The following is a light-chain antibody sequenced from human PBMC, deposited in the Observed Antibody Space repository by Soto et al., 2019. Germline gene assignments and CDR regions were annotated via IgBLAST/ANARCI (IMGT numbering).Light chain of an antibody. V-gene: IGLV1-40*01. CDR2: GNN. J-gene: IGLJ3*02. CDR1: SSNIGAGYD. Sequence: QSALTQPPSVSGAPGQRVTISCTGSSSNIGAGYDVHWYQQLPGTAPKLLIYGNNNRPSGVPDRFSGSKSGTSESLAITGLQAEDEADYYCQSYDSSLSGSVFGGGTKLTVL. CDR3: QSYDSSLSGSV.